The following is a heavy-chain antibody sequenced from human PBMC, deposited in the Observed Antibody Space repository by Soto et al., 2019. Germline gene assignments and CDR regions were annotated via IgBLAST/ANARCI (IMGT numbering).Heavy chain of an antibody. D-gene: IGHD3-22*01. V-gene: IGHV4-30-2*01. CDR1: GGSISSGGYS. J-gene: IGHJ4*02. CDR3: ARVVGSGYYPYYFDY. CDR2: IYHSGST. Sequence: TLSLTCAVSGGSISSGGYSWSWIRQPPGKGLEWIGYIYHSGSTYYNPSLKSRVTISVDGSKNQFSLKLSSVTAADTAVYYCARVVGSGYYPYYFDYWGQGTLVTVS.